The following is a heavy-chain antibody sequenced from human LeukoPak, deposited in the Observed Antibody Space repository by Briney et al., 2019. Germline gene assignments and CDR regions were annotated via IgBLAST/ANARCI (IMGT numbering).Heavy chain of an antibody. Sequence: PGGSLRLSCAASGFTVSSNYMSWVRQAPGKGLEWVSVIYSGGSTYYADSVKGRFTISRDNSKNTLYLQMNSLRAEGTAVYYCARAIAARNPYYFDYWGQGTLVTVSS. V-gene: IGHV3-53*01. CDR3: ARAIAARNPYYFDY. D-gene: IGHD6-6*01. CDR1: GFTVSSNY. CDR2: IYSGGST. J-gene: IGHJ4*02.